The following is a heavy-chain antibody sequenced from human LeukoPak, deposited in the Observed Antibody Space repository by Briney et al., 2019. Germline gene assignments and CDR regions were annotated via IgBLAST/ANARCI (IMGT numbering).Heavy chain of an antibody. CDR2: ISSSSSYI. Sequence: GSLRLSCATSGFTFSIYSMNWVRQAPGKGLEWVSSISSSSSYIYYADSVKGRFTISRDNAKNSLYLQMNSLRAEDTAVYYCARERHIVVVVAANYGMDVWGQGTTVTVSS. CDR3: ARERHIVVVVAANYGMDV. J-gene: IGHJ6*02. V-gene: IGHV3-21*01. CDR1: GFTFSIYS. D-gene: IGHD2-15*01.